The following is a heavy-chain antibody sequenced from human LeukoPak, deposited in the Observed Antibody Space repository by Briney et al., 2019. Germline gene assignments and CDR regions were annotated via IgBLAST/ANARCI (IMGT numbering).Heavy chain of an antibody. CDR3: AKTRGSGWFEGD. CDR2: IHYDGSNE. CDR1: GFTFSSYG. D-gene: IGHD6-19*01. Sequence: PGGSLRLSCAASGFTFSSYGMHWVRQAPGKGLEWVAFIHYDGSNEYYADSVKGRFTISRDNSKNTLYLQMNSLRTEDTAVYYCAKTRGSGWFEGDWGQGTLVTVSS. J-gene: IGHJ4*02. V-gene: IGHV3-30*02.